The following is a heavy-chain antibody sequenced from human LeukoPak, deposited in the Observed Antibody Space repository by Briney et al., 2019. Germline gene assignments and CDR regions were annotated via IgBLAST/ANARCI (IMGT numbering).Heavy chain of an antibody. J-gene: IGHJ4*02. Sequence: GGSLRLSCAASGFTFSSYEMNWVRQAPGKGLEWVSYISSSGSTIYYADSVKGRFTISRDNAKNSLYLQMNSLGAEDTAVYYCARDGLFWNYWGQGTLVTVSS. CDR3: ARDGLFWNY. CDR1: GFTFSSYE. CDR2: ISSSGSTI. D-gene: IGHD3-3*01. V-gene: IGHV3-48*03.